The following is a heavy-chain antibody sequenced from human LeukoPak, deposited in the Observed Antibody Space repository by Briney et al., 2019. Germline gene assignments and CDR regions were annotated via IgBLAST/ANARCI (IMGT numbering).Heavy chain of an antibody. Sequence: SETLSLTCAVYGGSFSSYYWSWIRQSPGKGLEWIGEINHTGSTKYNPSLKSRVSISVDTSKNQFSLRLTSVTAADTAVYHCARVGYPTQRRVLSTVTIPTAGAFDIWGQGTLVTVSS. D-gene: IGHD4-17*01. CDR3: ARVGYPTQRRVLSTVTIPTAGAFDI. CDR2: INHTGST. V-gene: IGHV4-34*01. CDR1: GGSFSSYY. J-gene: IGHJ3*02.